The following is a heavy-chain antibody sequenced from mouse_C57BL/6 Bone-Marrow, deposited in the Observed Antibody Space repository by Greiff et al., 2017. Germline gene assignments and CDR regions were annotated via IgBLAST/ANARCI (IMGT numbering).Heavy chain of an antibody. D-gene: IGHD1-1*01. CDR1: GFSLSTSGMG. CDR2: IYWDDDK. CDR3: ARISLIYYYGSSYCYAMDY. Sequence: QVTLKVSGPGILQSSQTLSLTCSFSGFSLSTSGMGVSWIRQPSGKGLEWLAHIYWDDDKRYNPSLKSRLTISKDTSRNQVFLKITSVDTADTATYYCARISLIYYYGSSYCYAMDYWGQGTSVTVSS. V-gene: IGHV8-12*01. J-gene: IGHJ4*01.